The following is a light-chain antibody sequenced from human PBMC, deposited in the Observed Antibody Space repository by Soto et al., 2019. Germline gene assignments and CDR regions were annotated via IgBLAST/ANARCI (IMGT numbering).Light chain of an antibody. V-gene: IGKV1-13*02. CDR1: QGISSA. Sequence: AIQLTQSPSSLSASVGDRVTITCRASQGISSALAWYQQKPGKAPKLLIYDASSLESGVPSRFSGSGSGTDFSLTISSLQHEDFETYHCVQHYSYQLTLTGGTKVDIK. J-gene: IGKJ4*01. CDR3: VQHYSYQLT. CDR2: DAS.